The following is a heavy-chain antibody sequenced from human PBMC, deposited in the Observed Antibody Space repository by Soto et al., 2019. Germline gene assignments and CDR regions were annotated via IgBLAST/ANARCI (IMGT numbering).Heavy chain of an antibody. J-gene: IGHJ5*02. D-gene: IGHD3-22*01. V-gene: IGHV1-2*02. CDR3: ARTPYDISGA. CDR1: GYTFTESY. Sequence: GASVKVSCKASGYTFTESYIHWVRQAPGQGLEWMGWINPDSGDTNYAQKLQGRVTMTRDTSISTAYMDLSRLRSDDTAIYYCARTPYDISGAWGQGTLVTVSS. CDR2: INPDSGDT.